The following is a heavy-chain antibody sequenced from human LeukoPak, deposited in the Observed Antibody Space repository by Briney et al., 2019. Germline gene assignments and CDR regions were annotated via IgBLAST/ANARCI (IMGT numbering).Heavy chain of an antibody. V-gene: IGHV1-8*02. CDR1: GYTFTGYY. D-gene: IGHD4-17*01. CDR3: ARERHDYGDFDY. CDR2: INPNSGNT. J-gene: IGHJ4*02. Sequence: ASVKVSCKASGYTFTGYYMHWVRQAPGQGLEWMGWINPNSGNTGYAQKFQGKVTMTRNTSISTAYMELSSLRSEDTAVYYCARERHDYGDFDYWGQGTLVTVSS.